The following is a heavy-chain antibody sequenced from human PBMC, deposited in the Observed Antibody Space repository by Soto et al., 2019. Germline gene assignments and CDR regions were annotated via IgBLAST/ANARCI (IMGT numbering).Heavy chain of an antibody. CDR1: GFTFSSYA. D-gene: IGHD6-13*01. J-gene: IGHJ4*02. V-gene: IGHV3-23*01. CDR2: ISGSGGST. CDR3: AKDPDSSSWYFEDSYFDY. Sequence: GGSLRLSCAASGFTFSSYAMSWVRQAPGKGLEWVSAISGSGGSTYYADSVKGRFTISRDNSKNTLYLQMNSLRAEDTAVYYCAKDPDSSSWYFEDSYFDYWGQGTLVTVSS.